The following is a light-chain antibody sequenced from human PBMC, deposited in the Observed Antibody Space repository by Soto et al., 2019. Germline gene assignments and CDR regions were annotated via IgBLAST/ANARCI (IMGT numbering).Light chain of an antibody. V-gene: IGLV2-23*01. J-gene: IGLJ1*01. CDR2: EGS. CDR1: SSDVGGYNL. Sequence: QSVLTQPASVSGSPGQLITISCTGTSSDVGGYNLVSWYQQHPGKAPKLMIYEGSKRPSGVSNRFSGSKSGNTASLTISGLQAEDEADYYCCSYAGSSTPYVFGTGTKVTVL. CDR3: CSYAGSSTPYV.